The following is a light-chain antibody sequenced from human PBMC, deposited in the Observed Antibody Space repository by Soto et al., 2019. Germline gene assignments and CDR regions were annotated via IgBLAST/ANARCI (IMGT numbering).Light chain of an antibody. CDR2: EVS. CDR3: SSFTSSSTYV. V-gene: IGLV2-18*02. J-gene: IGLJ1*01. CDR1: SSDVGSYNR. Sequence: LTQPPSVSGSPGHAVAISCAGTSSDVGSYNRVAWYQQSPGTAPKLMIYEVSNRPSGVPDRFSGSKSGNTASLTISGLQAEDEADYYCSSFTSSSTYVFGTGTKVTVL.